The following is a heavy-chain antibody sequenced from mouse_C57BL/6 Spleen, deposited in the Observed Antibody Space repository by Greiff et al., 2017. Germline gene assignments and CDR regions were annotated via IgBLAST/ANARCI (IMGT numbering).Heavy chain of an antibody. V-gene: IGHV1-82*01. Sequence: QVQLQQSGPELVKPGASVKISCKASGYAFSSSWMNWVKQRPGKGLEWIGRIYPGDGDTNYNGKFKGKATLTADKSSSTAYMQLSSLTSEDSAVYFCASRLLHAMDYWGQGTSVTVSS. CDR2: IYPGDGDT. CDR3: ASRLLHAMDY. CDR1: GYAFSSSW. D-gene: IGHD2-3*01. J-gene: IGHJ4*01.